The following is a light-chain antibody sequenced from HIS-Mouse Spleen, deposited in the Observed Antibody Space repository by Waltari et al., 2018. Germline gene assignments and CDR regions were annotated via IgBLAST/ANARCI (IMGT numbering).Light chain of an antibody. V-gene: IGLV1-40*01. CDR1: SSNIVAGYD. Sequence: QSVLTQPPSVSGAPGQRVTISCTGSSSNIVAGYDLHWYQQLPGTAPKLLTYGNSNRPSGVPDRFSGSKSGTSASLAITGLQAEDEADYYCQSYDSSLSAHYVFGTGTKVTVL. CDR2: GNS. CDR3: QSYDSSLSAHYV. J-gene: IGLJ1*01.